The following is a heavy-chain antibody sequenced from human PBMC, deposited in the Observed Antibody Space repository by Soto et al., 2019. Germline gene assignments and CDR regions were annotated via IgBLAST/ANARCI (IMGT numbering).Heavy chain of an antibody. CDR1: GFSLSSYG. CDR2: MWYDGSNK. V-gene: IGHV3-33*01. J-gene: IGHJ6*02. D-gene: IGHD3-3*01. Sequence: QVQLVESGGGVVQPGRSLRLSCAASGFSLSSYGMHWVRQAPGKGLEWVAVMWYDGSNKYYSDSVKGRFTISRDNSKNTLYLQMNSLRAEDTAVYYCARVVTIFGVVTGGGMDVWGQGTTVTVSS. CDR3: ARVVTIFGVVTGGGMDV.